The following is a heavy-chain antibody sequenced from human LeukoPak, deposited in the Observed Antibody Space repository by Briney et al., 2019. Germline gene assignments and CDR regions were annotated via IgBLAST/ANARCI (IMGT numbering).Heavy chain of an antibody. CDR3: AKVRYCSGVNCYPDDN. J-gene: IGHJ4*02. V-gene: IGHV3-30*02. CDR2: IRYDGNNK. D-gene: IGHD2-15*01. CDR1: GFTFSDYS. Sequence: PGGSLRLSCAASGFTFSDYSMHWVRQAPGKGLNWVAFIRYDGNNKYYADSVKGRFTISRDNSKNMLYLEMNSPSTEDTAVYYCAKVRYCSGVNCYPDDNWGQGTLVTVSS.